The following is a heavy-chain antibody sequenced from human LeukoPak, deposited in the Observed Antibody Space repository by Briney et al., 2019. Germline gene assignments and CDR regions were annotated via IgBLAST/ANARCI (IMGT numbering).Heavy chain of an antibody. J-gene: IGHJ4*02. CDR3: AKTDANYYDSSGYYGVDY. Sequence: GGSLRLSCAVSGFTFDDYAMHWVRHVPGKGLEWVSGINWNSDSIGYADSVKGRFTISRDNSKNSLYLQMNSLRAEDTALYYCAKTDANYYDSSGYYGVDYWGQGTLVTVSS. CDR1: GFTFDDYA. D-gene: IGHD3-22*01. V-gene: IGHV3-9*01. CDR2: INWNSDSI.